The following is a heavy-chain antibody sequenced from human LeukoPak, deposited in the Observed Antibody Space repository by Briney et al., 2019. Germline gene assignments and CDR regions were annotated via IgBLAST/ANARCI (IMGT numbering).Heavy chain of an antibody. J-gene: IGHJ4*02. CDR3: ARTLASGVRGLILNYFDR. V-gene: IGHV4-39*07. Sequence: SETLSLTCMVSGVSINNRDHYWGWIRQTPGKGLEWLGSINYSGNTYDKPSLKRRVTMSVDTSNNQFSLKLRSVTAADTALYYCARTLASGVRGLILNYFDRWGQGTLVTVSS. D-gene: IGHD3-10*01. CDR2: INYSGNT. CDR1: GVSINNRDHY.